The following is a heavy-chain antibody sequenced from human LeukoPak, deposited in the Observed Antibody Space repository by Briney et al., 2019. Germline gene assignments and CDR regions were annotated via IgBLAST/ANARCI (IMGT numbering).Heavy chain of an antibody. CDR2: ISGSGGST. V-gene: IGHV3-23*01. CDR3: AKEPLSRVSFNSFDP. CDR1: GFTFSSYA. Sequence: GGSLRLSCAASGFTFSSYAMSWVRQAPGKGLEWVSAISGSGGSTYYADSVKGRFTISRDNSMTTLYLQMNSLREEDTALYYCAKEPLSRVSFNSFDPWGQGTPVTVSS. D-gene: IGHD2/OR15-2a*01. J-gene: IGHJ5*02.